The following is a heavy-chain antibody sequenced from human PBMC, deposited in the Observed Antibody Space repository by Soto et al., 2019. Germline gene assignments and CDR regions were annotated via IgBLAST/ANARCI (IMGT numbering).Heavy chain of an antibody. CDR3: AAGDKTSYYYYGMDV. V-gene: IGHV1-8*01. CDR1: GYTFTSYD. Sequence: QVQLVQSGAEVKKPGASVKVSCKASGYTFTSYDINWVRQATGQGLEWMGWMNPNSVKTGYAQKFQGRVTMTSNTPISIAYMELSTQRSDDTAVYYCAAGDKTSYYYYGMDVWGQGTTVTVSS. D-gene: IGHD3-10*01. J-gene: IGHJ6*02. CDR2: MNPNSVKT.